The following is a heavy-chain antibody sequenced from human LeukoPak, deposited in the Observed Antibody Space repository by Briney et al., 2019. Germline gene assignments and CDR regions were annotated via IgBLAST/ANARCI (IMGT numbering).Heavy chain of an antibody. Sequence: PGGSLRLSCAASGFTFSSYAMHWVCQAPGKGLEWVAVISYDGSNKYCADSVKGRFTISRDNSKNTLYLQMNSLRAEDTAVYYCARPIYYGDYYFDYWGQGTLVTVSS. CDR3: ARPIYYGDYYFDY. J-gene: IGHJ4*02. D-gene: IGHD4-17*01. V-gene: IGHV3-30*04. CDR2: ISYDGSNK. CDR1: GFTFSSYA.